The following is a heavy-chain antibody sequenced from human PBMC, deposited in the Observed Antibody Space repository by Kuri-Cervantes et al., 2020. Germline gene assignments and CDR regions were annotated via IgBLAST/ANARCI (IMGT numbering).Heavy chain of an antibody. CDR2: IYHTGTT. CDR3: ARVSLGGNSGPYFDY. V-gene: IGHV4-39*07. Sequence: SDTLSPTCSVSGDSINFGRYFWCWIRQPPGKGLEWIGSIYHTGTTHYSPSLESRVTISMDASKTEFSLKLRSVTAADTAVFYCARVSLGGNSGPYFDYWGRGTPVTVSS. D-gene: IGHD4-23*01. CDR1: GDSINFGRYF. J-gene: IGHJ4*02.